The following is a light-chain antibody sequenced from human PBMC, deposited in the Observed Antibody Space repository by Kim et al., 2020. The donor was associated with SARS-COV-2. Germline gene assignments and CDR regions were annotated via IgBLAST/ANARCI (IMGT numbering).Light chain of an antibody. CDR3: QQYINLPYT. Sequence: DIQMTQSPSSLSASVGDRVTITCQASQGISKSLNWYQQKPGKAPKLLIYDASNLETGVPSRFSGSGSGTDFTFAISSLQPEDIATYYCQQYINLPYTFGQGTKLEI. V-gene: IGKV1-33*01. J-gene: IGKJ2*01. CDR1: QGISKS. CDR2: DAS.